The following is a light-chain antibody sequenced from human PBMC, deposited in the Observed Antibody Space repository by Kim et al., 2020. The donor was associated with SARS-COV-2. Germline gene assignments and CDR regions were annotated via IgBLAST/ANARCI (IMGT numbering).Light chain of an antibody. CDR2: EDN. J-gene: IGLJ2*01. CDR1: SASIASNY. Sequence: NFMLTQPHSVPESPAKTVTISCTGSSASIASNYVQWYQQRPGSAPTTVIYEDNQRPSGVPDRFSGSIDSSSNSASLTISGLKTEDEADYYCQSYDSSNPYVVFGGGTKLTVL. CDR3: QSYDSSNPYVV. V-gene: IGLV6-57*02.